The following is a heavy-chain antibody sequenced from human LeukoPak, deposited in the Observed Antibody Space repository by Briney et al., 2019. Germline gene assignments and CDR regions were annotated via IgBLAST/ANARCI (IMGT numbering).Heavy chain of an antibody. CDR2: LSPKSGGT. CDR1: GYTFSDYY. Sequence: ASVKVSCKASGYTFSDYYIHWVRQAPGQRLEWMGWLSPKSGGTNYAQKFQDRGTMTSDTSISTAYMELSSLRSDDTAVYFCARGGAYDSSGYDQNHFDYWGQGTLVTVSS. D-gene: IGHD3-22*01. J-gene: IGHJ4*02. CDR3: ARGGAYDSSGYDQNHFDY. V-gene: IGHV1-2*02.